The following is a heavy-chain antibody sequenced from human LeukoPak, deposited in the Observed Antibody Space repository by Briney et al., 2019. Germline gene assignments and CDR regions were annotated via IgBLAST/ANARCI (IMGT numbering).Heavy chain of an antibody. D-gene: IGHD3-3*01. CDR1: GGSISSSNW. V-gene: IGHV3-23*01. CDR3: AKQGRNDFVDS. Sequence: GTLSLTCVVSGGSISSSNWWSWVRQAPGKGLEWVSASSGDGGNTDYANSVKGRFTISRDNSKNTIYLQMNSLRADDTAVYYCAKQGRNDFVDSWGQGTLVTVSS. J-gene: IGHJ4*02. CDR2: SSGDGGNT.